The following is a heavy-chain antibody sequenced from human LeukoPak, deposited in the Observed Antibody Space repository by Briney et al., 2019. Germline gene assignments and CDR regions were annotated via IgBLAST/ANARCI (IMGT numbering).Heavy chain of an antibody. CDR1: GFTFSNYV. CDR2: ISGSGGST. D-gene: IGHD6-19*01. CDR3: ARELSGIGRYYYYYYMDV. J-gene: IGHJ6*03. V-gene: IGHV3-23*01. Sequence: GGSLRLSCAASGFTFSNYVMSWVRQAPGKGLEWVSAISGSGGSTYYADSVKGRFTISRDNAKTSLYLQMNSLRAENTAVYYCARELSGIGRYYYYYYMDVWGKGTTVTVSS.